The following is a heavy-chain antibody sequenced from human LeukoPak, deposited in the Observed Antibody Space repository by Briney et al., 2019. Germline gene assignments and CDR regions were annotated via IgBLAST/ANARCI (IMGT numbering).Heavy chain of an antibody. J-gene: IGHJ3*02. CDR2: ISAYNCNT. V-gene: IGHV1-18*01. CDR3: ARDMIDVLRFLEWSLDAFDI. Sequence: GASVNVSCKASGYTFTSYGISWVRQAPGQRLEWMGWISAYNCNTNYAQKLQGRVTMTTDTSTSTAYMELRSLRSDDTAVYYCARDMIDVLRFLEWSLDAFDIWGQGTMVTVSS. D-gene: IGHD3-3*01. CDR1: GYTFTSYG.